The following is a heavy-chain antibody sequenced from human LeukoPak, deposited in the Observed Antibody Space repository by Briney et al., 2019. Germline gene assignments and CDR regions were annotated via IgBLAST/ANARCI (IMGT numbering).Heavy chain of an antibody. V-gene: IGHV5-51*01. Sequence: KVSCKASGGTFSSYAISWVRQMPGKGLEWMGIIYPGDSDTRYSPSFQGQVTISADKSISTAYLQWSSLKASDTAMYYCARPLGPITTKGPVWFDPWGQGTLVTVSS. J-gene: IGHJ5*02. CDR1: GGTFSSYA. CDR2: IYPGDSDT. CDR3: ARPLGPITTKGPVWFDP. D-gene: IGHD3-22*01.